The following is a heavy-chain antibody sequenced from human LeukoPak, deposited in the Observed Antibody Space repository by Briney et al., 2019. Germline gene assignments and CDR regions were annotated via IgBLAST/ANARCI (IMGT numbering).Heavy chain of an antibody. CDR1: GYTFTGYY. CDR2: INPNSGGT. CDR3: ARDRGPMLRRTTQFDY. V-gene: IGHV1-2*02. Sequence: GASVKVSCKASGYTFTGYYMHWVRQAPGQGLEWMGWINPNSGGTNYAQKFQGRVTMTRDTSISTAYMELSRLRSDDTAVYYCARDRGPMLRRTTQFDYWGQGTLVTVSS. D-gene: IGHD1-1*01. J-gene: IGHJ4*02.